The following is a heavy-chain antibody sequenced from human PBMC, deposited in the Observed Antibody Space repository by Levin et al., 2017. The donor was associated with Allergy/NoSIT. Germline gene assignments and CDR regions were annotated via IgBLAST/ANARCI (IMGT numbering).Heavy chain of an antibody. V-gene: IGHV3-30*03. D-gene: IGHD3-9*01. CDR3: ATGRYYDILTGFDP. CDR2: ISYDGSNK. J-gene: IGHJ5*02. CDR1: GFTFSSYG. Sequence: GESLKISCAASGFTFSSYGMHWVRQAPGKGLEWVAVISYDGSNKYYADSVKGRFTISRDNSKNTLYLQMNSLRAEDTAVYYCATGRYYDILTGFDPWGQGTLVTVSS.